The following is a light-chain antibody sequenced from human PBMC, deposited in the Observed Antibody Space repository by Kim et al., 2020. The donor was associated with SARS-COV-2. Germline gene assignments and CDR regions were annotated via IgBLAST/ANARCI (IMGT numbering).Light chain of an antibody. J-gene: IGLJ7*01. Sequence: SGSAVHTATITCSGHKFGAQYAFLYQQRPAQSPVLIIYKDSVRPARIPERFSGSNSANTATLTISGTQAMDEADYYCHAWHIDTVIFGGGTQLTVL. V-gene: IGLV3-1*01. CDR1: KFGAQY. CDR2: KDS. CDR3: HAWHIDTVI.